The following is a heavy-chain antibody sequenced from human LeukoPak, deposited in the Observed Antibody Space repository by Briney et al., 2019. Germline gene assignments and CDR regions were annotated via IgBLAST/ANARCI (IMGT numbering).Heavy chain of an antibody. V-gene: IGHV4-34*01. CDR3: ARRGYSYGSYYGMDV. CDR1: GGSFSGYY. Sequence: SETLSLTCAVYGGSFSGYYWSWIRQPPGKGLEWIGEINHSGSTNYSPSLKSRVTISVDTSKNQFSLKLSSVTAADTAVYYCARRGYSYGSYYGMDVWGQGTTVTVSS. J-gene: IGHJ6*02. CDR2: INHSGST. D-gene: IGHD5-18*01.